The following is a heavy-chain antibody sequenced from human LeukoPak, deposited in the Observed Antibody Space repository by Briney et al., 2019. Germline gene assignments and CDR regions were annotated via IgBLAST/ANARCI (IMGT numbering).Heavy chain of an antibody. CDR3: ARDPGDQSPKTFDY. Sequence: GGSLRLSCAASGFTFSSYGMHWVRQAPGKGLEWVAVIWYDGSNKYYADSVKGRFTISRDNSKNTLYLQMNSLRAEDTAVYYCARDPGDQSPKTFDYWGQGTLVTVSS. CDR2: IWYDGSNK. J-gene: IGHJ4*02. D-gene: IGHD3-16*01. V-gene: IGHV3-33*01. CDR1: GFTFSSYG.